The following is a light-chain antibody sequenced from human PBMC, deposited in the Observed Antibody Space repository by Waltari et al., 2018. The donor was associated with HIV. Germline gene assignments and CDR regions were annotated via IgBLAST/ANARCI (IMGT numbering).Light chain of an antibody. CDR1: QGINTY. Sequence: IQMTQSPSSVSASVGDTVPITCRASQGINTYLAWFQQRPGKAPTSLIYGASNLQSGVPSRFSGSPSGTEFTLTITNLQPEDLGTYYCQQYNSYPFTFGPGTKVDVK. V-gene: IGKV1-16*01. CDR2: GAS. J-gene: IGKJ3*01. CDR3: QQYNSYPFT.